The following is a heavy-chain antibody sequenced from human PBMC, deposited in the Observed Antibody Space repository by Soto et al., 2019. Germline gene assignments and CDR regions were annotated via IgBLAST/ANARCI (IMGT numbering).Heavy chain of an antibody. V-gene: IGHV1-18*01. J-gene: IGHJ5*02. Sequence: QVQLVQSGAEVKKPGASVKVSCKASGYTFTTHGISWVRQAPGQGLEWMGWVRGDNGHTNYAQSLQGRVTMTTDTSTNTAYMELRSLRSDDTAVDYCARDLGYCRSGTCYREWFDPWGQGTLVTVSS. CDR3: ARDLGYCRSGTCYREWFDP. CDR1: GYTFTTHG. CDR2: VRGDNGHT. D-gene: IGHD2-15*01.